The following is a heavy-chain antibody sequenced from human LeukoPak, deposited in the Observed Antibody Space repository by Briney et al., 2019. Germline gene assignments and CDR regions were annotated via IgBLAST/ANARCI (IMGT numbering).Heavy chain of an antibody. CDR1: GFTFSSYW. CDR3: ARDAPYYDFWSGYGGAFDI. J-gene: IGHJ3*02. CDR2: IKQDGSEK. V-gene: IGHV3-7*01. Sequence: GGSLRLSCAASGFTFSSYWMSWVRQAPGKGLEWVANIKQDGSEKYYVDSVKGRFTISRDNAKNSLYLQMNSLRAEDTAVYYCARDAPYYDFWSGYGGAFDIWGQGTMVTVSS. D-gene: IGHD3-3*01.